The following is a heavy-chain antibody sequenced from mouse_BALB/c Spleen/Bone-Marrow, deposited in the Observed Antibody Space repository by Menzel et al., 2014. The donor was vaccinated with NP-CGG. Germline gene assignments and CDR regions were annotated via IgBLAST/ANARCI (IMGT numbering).Heavy chain of an antibody. V-gene: IGHV1-20*02. Sequence: VQLQQSGPELVKTGASVKISCKASGYSFTGYFMNWVMQSHGKSLEWIGRINPYNGDTFYNQKFKGKATLTVDKSSSTAHMELRSLASEDSAVYYCARDYYDYYFDYWGQGTTLTVSS. D-gene: IGHD2-4*01. CDR1: GYSFTGYF. CDR3: ARDYYDYYFDY. J-gene: IGHJ2*01. CDR2: INPYNGDT.